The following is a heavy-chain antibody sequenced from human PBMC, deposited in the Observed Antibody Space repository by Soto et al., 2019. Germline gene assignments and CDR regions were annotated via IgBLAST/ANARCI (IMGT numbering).Heavy chain of an antibody. Sequence: ASVKVSCKVSGYTLTELSMHWVRQAPGKGLEWMGGFDPEDGETIYAQKFQGRVTMTEDTSTDTAYMELSSLRSEDTAVYYCATATSRYGSGSYLGFDYWGQGTLVTVSS. D-gene: IGHD3-10*01. CDR2: FDPEDGET. J-gene: IGHJ4*02. CDR3: ATATSRYGSGSYLGFDY. V-gene: IGHV1-24*01. CDR1: GYTLTELS.